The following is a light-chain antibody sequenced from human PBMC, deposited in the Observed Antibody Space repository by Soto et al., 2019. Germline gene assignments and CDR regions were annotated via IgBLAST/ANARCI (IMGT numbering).Light chain of an antibody. CDR1: QSISSW. J-gene: IGKJ1*01. V-gene: IGKV1-5*03. CDR2: KAS. Sequence: DTQMTQYPSTLSASVGDRVTITCRASQSISSWLAWYQQKPGKAPKLLIYKASSLESGVPSRFSGSGSGTEFTLTISSLQPDDFATYYCQQYNSYSRTFGQGTKVEIK. CDR3: QQYNSYSRT.